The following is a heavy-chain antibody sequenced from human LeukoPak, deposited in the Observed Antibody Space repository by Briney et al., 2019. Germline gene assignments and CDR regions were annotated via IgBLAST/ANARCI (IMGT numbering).Heavy chain of an antibody. CDR3: AREGYSAYDVGFED. CDR2: DGNNK. Sequence: QTGGSLRLSCAASGFAFSSYAMHWVRQAPGKGLEWVAVDGNNKYYADSVKGRFTLSRDNSKNTPYLQMNSLRAEDTAVYYCAREGYSAYDVGFEDWGQGTLVTVSS. D-gene: IGHD5-12*01. CDR1: GFAFSSYA. V-gene: IGHV3-30-3*01. J-gene: IGHJ4*02.